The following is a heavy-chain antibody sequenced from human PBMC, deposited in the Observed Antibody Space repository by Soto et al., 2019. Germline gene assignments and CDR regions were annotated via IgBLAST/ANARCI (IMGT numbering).Heavy chain of an antibody. J-gene: IGHJ4*02. D-gene: IGHD5-18*01. CDR3: AREGSYGPYYFDY. Sequence: ASVKVSCKASGYTFSNFDINWVRQAPGQGLEWVGWMDPRNGNTGYAEKFQGRVTMTGNTAISTAYMELSSLRSEDTAVYYCAREGSYGPYYFDYWGQGTLVTVSS. V-gene: IGHV1-8*01. CDR2: MDPRNGNT. CDR1: GYTFSNFD.